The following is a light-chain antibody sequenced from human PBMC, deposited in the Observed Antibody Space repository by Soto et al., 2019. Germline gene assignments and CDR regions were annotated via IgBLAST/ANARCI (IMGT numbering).Light chain of an antibody. Sequence: QSLPALPPSGSRTPGQRVTISCSGCSSNIGSNTVNWYQQLPGAAPKILSYSNNQRPSGVPDRFSGSKSGTSASLAIRGPQYEDEAHYSCAAWDDSMNGYVLGTGIKVTV. CDR1: SSNIGSNT. V-gene: IGLV1-44*01. J-gene: IGLJ1*01. CDR2: SNN. CDR3: AAWDDSMNGYV.